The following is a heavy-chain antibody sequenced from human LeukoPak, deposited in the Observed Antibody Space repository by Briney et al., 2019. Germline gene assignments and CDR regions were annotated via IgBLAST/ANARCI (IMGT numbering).Heavy chain of an antibody. CDR1: GFTFSSYG. V-gene: IGHV3-30*02. CDR2: IRYDGSNK. CDR3: ALTSGWQYYFDY. J-gene: IGHJ4*02. D-gene: IGHD6-19*01. Sequence: GGSLRLSCAASGFTFSSYGMHWDRQAPGKGLEWVAFIRYDGSNKYYADSVKGRFTISRDNSKNTLYLQMNSLRAEDTAVYYCALTSGWQYYFDYWGQGTLVTVSS.